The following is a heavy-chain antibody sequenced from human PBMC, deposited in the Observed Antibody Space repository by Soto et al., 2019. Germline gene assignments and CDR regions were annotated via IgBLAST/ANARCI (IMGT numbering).Heavy chain of an antibody. D-gene: IGHD3-16*01. CDR1: GGSISSGNYY. Sequence: SETLSLTCTVSGGSISSGNYYWSWIRKPPGKGLEWIGFISYSGSAYYNPSLKSRITINPDTSKNQFSLHLNSVTLEDTAVYYCARSWFGHQVHWFDSWGQGTLVTVSS. CDR3: ARSWFGHQVHWFDS. V-gene: IGHV4-30-4*01. CDR2: ISYSGSA. J-gene: IGHJ5*01.